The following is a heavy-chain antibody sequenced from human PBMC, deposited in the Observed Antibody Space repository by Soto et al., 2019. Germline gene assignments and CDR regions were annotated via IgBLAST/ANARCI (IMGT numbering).Heavy chain of an antibody. CDR1: GASISSYY. V-gene: IGHV4-4*07. Sequence: ETLSLAGPVSGASISSYYWSWIRQPSGKGLEWIGRIYTSGSTNYNPSLKSRVTMSVDTSKNQFSLKLSSVTAADTAVYYCERDTDWAAAGYYYYYGMDVWGQGTTVTVSS. D-gene: IGHD6-13*01. CDR2: IYTSGST. CDR3: ERDTDWAAAGYYYYYGMDV. J-gene: IGHJ6*02.